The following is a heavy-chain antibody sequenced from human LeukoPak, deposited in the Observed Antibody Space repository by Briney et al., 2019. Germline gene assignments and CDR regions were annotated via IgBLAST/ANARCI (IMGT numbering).Heavy chain of an antibody. CDR1: GGSFSGYY. CDR3: ARGRGAAAGIGVRSWFDP. CDR2: INHSGST. J-gene: IGHJ5*02. V-gene: IGHV4-34*01. Sequence: SETLSLTCTVYGGSFSGYYWSWLRQPPGKALEWIGEINHSGSTNYNPSLKSRVTISVDTSKNQFSLKLSSVTAADTAVYYCARGRGAAAGIGVRSWFDPWGQGTLVTVSS. D-gene: IGHD6-13*01.